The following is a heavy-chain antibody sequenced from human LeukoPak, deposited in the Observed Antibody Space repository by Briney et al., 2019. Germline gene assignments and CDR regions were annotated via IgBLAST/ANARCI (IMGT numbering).Heavy chain of an antibody. CDR2: ISPSGGST. V-gene: IGHV1-46*01. CDR3: ARDRRNVDTAMVLGY. Sequence: ASVKVSCKASGYTFTSYYMHWVRQAPGQGLEWMGIISPSGGSTSYAQKFQGRVTMTRDTSTSTVYMELSSLRSEDTAVYYCARDRRNVDTAMVLGYWGQGTLVTVSS. J-gene: IGHJ4*02. CDR1: GYTFTSYY. D-gene: IGHD5-18*01.